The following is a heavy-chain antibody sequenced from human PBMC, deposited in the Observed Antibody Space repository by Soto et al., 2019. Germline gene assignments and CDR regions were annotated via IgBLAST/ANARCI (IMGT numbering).Heavy chain of an antibody. CDR2: IYYSGST. D-gene: IGHD3-3*01. V-gene: IGHV4-61*01. CDR3: ARYLNDFWSGYLGWFDP. J-gene: IGHJ5*02. CDR1: GGSVSSGSYY. Sequence: ASETLSLTCTVSGGSVSSGSYYWSWIRQPPGKGLEWIGYIYYSGSTSYNPSLKSRVTISVDTSKNQFSLKLSSVTAADTAVYYCARYLNDFWSGYLGWFDPWGQGTLVTVSS.